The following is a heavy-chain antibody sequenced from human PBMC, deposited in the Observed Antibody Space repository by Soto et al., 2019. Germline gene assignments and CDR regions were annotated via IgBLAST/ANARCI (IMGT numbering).Heavy chain of an antibody. CDR1: GFTFSSYS. D-gene: IGHD3-22*01. J-gene: IGHJ1*01. CDR2: ISSSSSYI. Sequence: EVQLVESGGGLVKPGGSLRLSCAASGFTFSSYSMNWVRHAPGKGLEWVSSISSSSSYIYYADSVKGRFTISRDNAKNSLYLQMNSLRAEDTAVYYCARDDIDYYDSSGYYGYWGQGTLVTVSS. CDR3: ARDDIDYYDSSGYYGY. V-gene: IGHV3-21*01.